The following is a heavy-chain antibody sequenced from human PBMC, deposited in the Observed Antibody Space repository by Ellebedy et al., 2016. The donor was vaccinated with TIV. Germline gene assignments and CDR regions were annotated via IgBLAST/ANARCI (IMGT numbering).Heavy chain of an antibody. CDR1: GFTFSSHW. CDR3: ASGAYDI. CDR2: IKQDGSEK. J-gene: IGHJ3*02. V-gene: IGHV3-7*01. Sequence: GESLKISCAASGFTFSSHWMSWVRQAPGKGLEWVANIKQDGSEKYYVDSVKGRFTISRDNAKISLYLQMNSLTAEDTAVYYCASGAYDIWGQGTKVTVSS.